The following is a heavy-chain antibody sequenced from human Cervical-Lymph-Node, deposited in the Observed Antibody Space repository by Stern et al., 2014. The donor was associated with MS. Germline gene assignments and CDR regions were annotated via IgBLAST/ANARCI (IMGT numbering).Heavy chain of an antibody. Sequence: QLQLQESGPGLVKPSQTLSLTCTVSGGSVSNDNYYWSWIRPPPGKGLEWIGHIYYSGITYYNPSLESRLVISIVTSKNQFPLKLTSVTAADTAVYYCARARWLQLPHYVDYWGQGILVTVSS. J-gene: IGHJ4*02. CDR1: GGSVSNDNYY. D-gene: IGHD5-24*01. CDR2: IYYSGIT. CDR3: ARARWLQLPHYVDY. V-gene: IGHV4-30-4*01.